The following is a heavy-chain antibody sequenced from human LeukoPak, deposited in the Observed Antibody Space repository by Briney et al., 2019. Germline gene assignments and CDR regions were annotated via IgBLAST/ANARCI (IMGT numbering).Heavy chain of an antibody. J-gene: IGHJ4*02. CDR2: IYYSGST. V-gene: IGHV4-59*01. D-gene: IGHD2-8*01. CDR3: ARDKNGEFDY. Sequence: PAETLSLTCTVSGGSISSYYWSWIRQAPGKGLEWIGYIYYSGSTNYNPSPKSRGTISVDTSKNQFSLKLSSVTAADTAVYYCARDKNGEFDYWGQGTLVTVSS. CDR1: GGSISSYY.